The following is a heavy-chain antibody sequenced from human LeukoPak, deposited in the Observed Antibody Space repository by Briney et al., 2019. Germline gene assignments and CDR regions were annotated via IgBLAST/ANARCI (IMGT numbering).Heavy chain of an antibody. V-gene: IGHV3-73*01. D-gene: IGHD2-15*01. J-gene: IGHJ6*04. CDR3: TRGYCSGGSCYSYYYYGMDV. Sequence: GGSLKLSCAASGFTFSGSAMHWVRQASGKGLEWVGRIRSKANSYATAYAASVKGRFTISRDGSKNTAYLQMNSLKTEDTAVYYCTRGYCSGGSCYSYYYYGMDVWGKGTTVTVSS. CDR2: IRSKANSYAT. CDR1: GFTFSGSA.